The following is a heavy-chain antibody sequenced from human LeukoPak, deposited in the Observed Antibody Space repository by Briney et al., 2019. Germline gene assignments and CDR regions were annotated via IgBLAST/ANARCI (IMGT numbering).Heavy chain of an antibody. Sequence: EASVKVSCKAFGYTFTGYYLHWVRQAPGQGLEWMGWINPNSGGTNYAQKFQGRVTMTRDTSISTAYMELSRLRSDDTAVYYCARGRGNWNDVSFDYWGQGTLVTVSS. D-gene: IGHD1-1*01. V-gene: IGHV1-2*02. CDR2: INPNSGGT. CDR3: ARGRGNWNDVSFDY. CDR1: GYTFTGYY. J-gene: IGHJ4*02.